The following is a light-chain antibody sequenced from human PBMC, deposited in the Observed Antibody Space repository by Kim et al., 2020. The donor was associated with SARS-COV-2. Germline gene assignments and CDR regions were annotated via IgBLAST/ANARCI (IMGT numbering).Light chain of an antibody. J-gene: IGLJ2*01. CDR1: SSDVGGYNY. V-gene: IGLV2-14*01. CDR3: SSHTSSSGV. Sequence: QSALTQPASVSGSPGQSITISCTGTSSDVGGYNYVSWYQQHPGKAPKLMIYDVSKRPSGVSNRFSGSKSGNTASLTISGLQAEDEADYYCSSHTSSSGVFGGGTQLTVL. CDR2: DVS.